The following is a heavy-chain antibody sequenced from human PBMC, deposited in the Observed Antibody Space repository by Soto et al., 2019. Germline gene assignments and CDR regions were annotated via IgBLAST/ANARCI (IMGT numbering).Heavy chain of an antibody. CDR2: ISGSGGST. Sequence: GWSLRLSCAASGFTFSSYAMSLVRQAPGKGLEWVSAISGSGGSTYYADSVKGRFTISRDNSKNTLYLQMNSLRAEDTAVYYCAKDFAPDYYYGMEVWGQGTKVTVS. CDR1: GFTFSSYA. J-gene: IGHJ6*02. V-gene: IGHV3-23*01. CDR3: AKDFAPDYYYGMEV. D-gene: IGHD3-3*01.